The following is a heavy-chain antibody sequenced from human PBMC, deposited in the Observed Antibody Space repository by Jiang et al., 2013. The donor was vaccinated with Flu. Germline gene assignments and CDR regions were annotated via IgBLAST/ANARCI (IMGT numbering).Heavy chain of an antibody. CDR3: ARNGYKSYYYYGMDV. CDR1: GDSISSYY. V-gene: IGHV4-59*01. CDR2: SITVGGT. J-gene: IGHJ6*02. D-gene: IGHD5-24*01. Sequence: LLKPSETLSLTCTVSGDSISSYYWSWIRQPPGRDWSGLGISITVGGTNYNPSLKSRVTISVDTSKNQFSLKLSSVTAADTAVYYCARNGYKSYYYYGMDVWGQGTTVTVSS.